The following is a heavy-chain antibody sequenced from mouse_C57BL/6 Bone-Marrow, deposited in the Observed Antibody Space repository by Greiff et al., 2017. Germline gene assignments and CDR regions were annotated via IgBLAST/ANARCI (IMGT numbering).Heavy chain of an antibody. CDR2: IHPSDSDT. J-gene: IGHJ2*01. Sequence: VQLQQPGAELVMPGASVKLSCKASGYTFTSYWMHWVKQRPGQGLEWIGRIHPSDSDTNYNQKFKGKATLTVDKSSSTAYMQLSSLTSEDSAVYYCAIASYYGYDGLDYWGQGTTLTVSS. CDR3: AIASYYGYDGLDY. CDR1: GYTFTSYW. D-gene: IGHD2-2*01. V-gene: IGHV1-74*01.